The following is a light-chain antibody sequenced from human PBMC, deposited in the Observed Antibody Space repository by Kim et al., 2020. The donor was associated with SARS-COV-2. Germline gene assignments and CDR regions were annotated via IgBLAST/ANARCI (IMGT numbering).Light chain of an antibody. Sequence: QSALTQPRSMSGSPGQSVTISCTGTSNDVGGYNDISWFQQQPGKAPKLMIYDVSKRPSGVPDRFSGSKSGNTASLTISGLQAEDEADYYCCSYADTYTNVLFGGGTQLTVL. CDR2: DVS. CDR1: SNDVGGYND. CDR3: CSYADTYTNVL. J-gene: IGLJ2*01. V-gene: IGLV2-11*01.